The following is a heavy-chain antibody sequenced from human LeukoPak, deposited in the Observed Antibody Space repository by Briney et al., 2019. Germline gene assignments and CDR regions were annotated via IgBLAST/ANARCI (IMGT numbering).Heavy chain of an antibody. CDR1: GGSISSYY. CDR2: IYYSGST. D-gene: IGHD5-24*01. Sequence: SETLSLTCTVSGGSISSYYWSWIRQPPGKGLEWIGYIYYSGSTNYNPSLKSRVTISVDTSKNQFSLKLSPVTAADTAVYYCASTKRRDGYNYFDYWGQGTLVTVSS. CDR3: ASTKRRDGYNYFDY. J-gene: IGHJ4*02. V-gene: IGHV4-59*08.